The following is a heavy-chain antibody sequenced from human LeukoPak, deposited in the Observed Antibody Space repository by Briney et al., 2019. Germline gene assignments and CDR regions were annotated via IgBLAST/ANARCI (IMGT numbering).Heavy chain of an antibody. D-gene: IGHD1-1*01. V-gene: IGHV4-59*01. CDR2: IYYSGST. CDR3: ASIDNPHDGAFDI. CDR1: GGSISSYY. J-gene: IGHJ3*02. Sequence: ASETLSLTCPVSGGSISSYYWSWVRQPPGKGLEWIGYIYYSGSTNYNPSLKSRVTISVDTSKNQFSLKLSSVTAADTAVYYCASIDNPHDGAFDIWGQGTMVTVSS.